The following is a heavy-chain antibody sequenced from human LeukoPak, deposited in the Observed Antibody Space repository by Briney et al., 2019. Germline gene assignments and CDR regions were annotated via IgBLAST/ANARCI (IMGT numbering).Heavy chain of an antibody. CDR3: ARGYYGSGALSDY. CDR2: IKPDTGGT. V-gene: IGHV1-2*02. J-gene: IGHJ4*02. D-gene: IGHD3-10*01. Sequence: ASVKVSCKASGYTITGYYIHWVRQAPGQGLEWVAWIKPDTGGTNFAQNFQDRVTVAWDTSISTAYMELSSLTSDDTAVYYCARGYYGSGALSDYWGQGTLVTVSS. CDR1: GYTITGYY.